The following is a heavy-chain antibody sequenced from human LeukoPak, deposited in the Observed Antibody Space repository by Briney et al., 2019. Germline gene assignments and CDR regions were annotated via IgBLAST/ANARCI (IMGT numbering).Heavy chain of an antibody. D-gene: IGHD3-22*01. CDR3: ARDRIVYYYDSSADLGY. Sequence: GGSLRLSCAASGFTFSSYGMHWVRRAPGKGLEWVAVIWYDGSNKYYADSVKGRFTISRDNSKNTLYLQMNSLRAEDTAVYYCARDRIVYYYDSSADLGYWGQGTLVTVSS. CDR1: GFTFSSYG. CDR2: IWYDGSNK. J-gene: IGHJ4*02. V-gene: IGHV3-33*01.